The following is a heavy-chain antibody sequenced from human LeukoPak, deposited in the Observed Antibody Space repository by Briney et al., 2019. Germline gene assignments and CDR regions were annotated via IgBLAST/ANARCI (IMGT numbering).Heavy chain of an antibody. CDR1: GGTFNICS. CDR3: ARDSGTIFGIVRYYFDY. Sequence: SVKVSCKAFGGTFNICSISWVRQAPGQGLEWMGGIIPIFGTANYAQKFQGRVTITADKSTSTAYMELSSLRSEDTAVYYCARDSGTIFGIVRYYFDYWGQGTLVTVSS. J-gene: IGHJ4*02. CDR2: IIPIFGTA. D-gene: IGHD3-3*01. V-gene: IGHV1-69*06.